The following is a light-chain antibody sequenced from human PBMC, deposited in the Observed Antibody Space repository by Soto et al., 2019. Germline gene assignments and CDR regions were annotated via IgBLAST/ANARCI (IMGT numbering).Light chain of an antibody. Sequence: QSVLTQPASVSGSPGQSITISCTGTISDIGGYNYVSWYQQHPGKAPKLIIHDVSKWPSGVSNRFPGSKSGNTASLTISGLQAEDEADYYCCSYTTSSTLVFGTGTKVTVL. V-gene: IGLV2-14*03. CDR3: CSYTTSSTLV. CDR2: DVS. CDR1: ISDIGGYNY. J-gene: IGLJ1*01.